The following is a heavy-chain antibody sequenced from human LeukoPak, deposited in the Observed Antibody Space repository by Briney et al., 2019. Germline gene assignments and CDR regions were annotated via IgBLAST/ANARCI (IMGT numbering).Heavy chain of an antibody. D-gene: IGHD3-3*01. CDR3: ARSFARCDY. Sequence: ASVKVSCKASGYTFTGYYMHWVRQAPGQGLEWMGWMNPNSGNTGYAQKFQGRVTMTRNTSISTAYMELSSLRSEDTAVYYCARSFARCDYWGQGTLVTVSS. CDR1: GYTFTGYY. CDR2: MNPNSGNT. J-gene: IGHJ4*02. V-gene: IGHV1-8*02.